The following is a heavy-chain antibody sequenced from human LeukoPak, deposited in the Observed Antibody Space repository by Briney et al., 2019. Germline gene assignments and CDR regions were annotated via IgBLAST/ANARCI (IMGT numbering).Heavy chain of an antibody. CDR1: GGSVSSGSYY. D-gene: IGHD1-1*01. J-gene: IGHJ4*02. Sequence: SETLSLTCTVSGGSVSSGSYYWSWIRQPPGKGLEWIGYIYYSGSTNYNPSLKSRVTISVDTSKNQFSLKLSSVTAADTAVYYCARGGNWNTPHDHWGQGTLVTVSS. CDR2: IYYSGST. V-gene: IGHV4-61*01. CDR3: ARGGNWNTPHDH.